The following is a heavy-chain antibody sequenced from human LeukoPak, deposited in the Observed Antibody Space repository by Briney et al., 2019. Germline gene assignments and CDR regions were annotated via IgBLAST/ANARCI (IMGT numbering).Heavy chain of an antibody. J-gene: IGHJ4*02. Sequence: GGSLRLSCAASGFTFSNYNMNWVRQAPGKGLEWVSSISSGSSYIYYADSVKGRFTISRDNAENSLYLQMNSLRADDTAVYYCARYSGSYRDSWGQGTLVTVSS. D-gene: IGHD1-26*01. V-gene: IGHV3-21*01. CDR2: ISSGSSYI. CDR1: GFTFSNYN. CDR3: ARYSGSYRDS.